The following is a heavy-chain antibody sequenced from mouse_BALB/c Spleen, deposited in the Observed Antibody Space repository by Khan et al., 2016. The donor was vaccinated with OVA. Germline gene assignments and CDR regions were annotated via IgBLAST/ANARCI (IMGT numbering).Heavy chain of an antibody. V-gene: IGHV3-1*02. CDR2: IHYGGNT. CDR3: SRAGRWFPY. Sequence: EVQLQESGPDLVKPSQSLSLTCTVTGYSITSGYSWHWIRQFPGNKLEWMGYIHYGGNTNYNTSHKSRISITRDTSRNQFFLQLNSDTTADTATYYFSRAGRWFPYLGQVTLVTVSA. CDR1: GYSITSGYS. J-gene: IGHJ3*01.